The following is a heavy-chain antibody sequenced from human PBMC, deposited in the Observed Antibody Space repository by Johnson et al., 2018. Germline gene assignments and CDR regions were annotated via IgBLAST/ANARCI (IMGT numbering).Heavy chain of an antibody. V-gene: IGHV4-59*01. J-gene: IGHJ3*02. CDR2: IYYSGST. D-gene: IGHD2-21*01. CDR3: ARYCGDGSCKSRSYDI. Sequence: QVQLQESGPGLVKPSETLSLTCSVSGGSISGYYWSWIRQSPGNGLEWIGYIYYSGSTSFNPSLKSRVALSIDTSKNQFSRKLTSVAAGDTAVYYCARYCGDGSCKSRSYDIWGQGTMVTVSS. CDR1: GGSISGYY.